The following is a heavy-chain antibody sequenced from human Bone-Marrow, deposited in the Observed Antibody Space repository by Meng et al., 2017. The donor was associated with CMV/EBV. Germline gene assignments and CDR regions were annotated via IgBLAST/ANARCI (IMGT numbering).Heavy chain of an antibody. CDR1: GFTFSSYG. J-gene: IGHJ6*02. D-gene: IGHD1-14*01. CDR2: IRYDGSNK. Sequence: GGSLRLSCAASGFTFSSYGMHWVRQAPGKGLEWVAFIRYDGSNKYYADSVKGRFTISRDNSKNTLYLQMNSLRAEDTAVYYCASRTEYYYYGMDVWGQRTTVTVSS. V-gene: IGHV3-30*02. CDR3: ASRTEYYYYGMDV.